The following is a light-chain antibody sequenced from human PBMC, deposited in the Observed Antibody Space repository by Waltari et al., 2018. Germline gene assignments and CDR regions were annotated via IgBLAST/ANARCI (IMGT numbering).Light chain of an antibody. CDR2: EVT. CDR3: CSYAGASTHVV. V-gene: IGLV2-23*02. J-gene: IGLJ2*01. CDR1: SSDVGSYNL. Sequence: QSALTQPASVSGSPGQSITISCTGTSSDVGSYNLLSWYQQHPGKAPKLMIYEVTKRPSGVSNRFSGSKSGNTASLTISGLQAEDESDYYCCSYAGASTHVVFGGGTKVTVL.